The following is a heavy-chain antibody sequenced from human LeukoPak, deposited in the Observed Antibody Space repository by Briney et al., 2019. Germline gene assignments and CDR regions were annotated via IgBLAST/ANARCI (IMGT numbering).Heavy chain of an antibody. D-gene: IGHD3-22*01. V-gene: IGHV3-30-3*01. CDR1: GFTYTAYL. Sequence: GGSLRLSCAASGFTYTAYLIHWVRQVPGKGLEWVAVMSSDGNAMFYADSVKGRFTISRDNSKNTLYLQMNSLRAEDTAVYYCVRESEYDHSASFDYWGQGTLVTVSS. J-gene: IGHJ4*02. CDR2: MSSDGNAM. CDR3: VRESEYDHSASFDY.